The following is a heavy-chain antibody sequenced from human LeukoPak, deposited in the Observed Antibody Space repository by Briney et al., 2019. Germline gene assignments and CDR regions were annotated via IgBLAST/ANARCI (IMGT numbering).Heavy chain of an antibody. CDR2: IIPIFGTA. CDR3: VRAAISKDGSGYFY. V-gene: IGHV1-69*13. J-gene: IGHJ4*02. Sequence: SVKVSCKASGGTFSSYAISWVRQAPGQGLEWMGGIIPIFGTANYAQKFQGRVTITADESTSTAYMELRSLRSDDTAVYYCVRAAISKDGSGYFYWGQGTLVTVSS. CDR1: GGTFSSYA. D-gene: IGHD3-22*01.